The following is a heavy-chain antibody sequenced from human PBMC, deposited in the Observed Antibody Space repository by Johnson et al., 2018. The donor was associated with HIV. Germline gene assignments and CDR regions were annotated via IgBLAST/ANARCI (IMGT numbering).Heavy chain of an antibody. CDR1: GFTVSSNY. Sequence: QMLLVESGGGLVQPGGSLRLSCAASGFTVSSNYMSWVRQAPGKGLEWVAIISFDGSNEYYADSVKGRFTISRDNFKNTLYLQMNSLRAEDTAVYYCARWNFAFDVWDQGTMVTVSS. D-gene: IGHD1-7*01. J-gene: IGHJ3*01. CDR2: ISFDGSNE. V-gene: IGHV3-30-3*01. CDR3: ARWNFAFDV.